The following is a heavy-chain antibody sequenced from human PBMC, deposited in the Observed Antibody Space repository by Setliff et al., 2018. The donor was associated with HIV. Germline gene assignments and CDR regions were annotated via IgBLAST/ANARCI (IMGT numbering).Heavy chain of an antibody. Sequence: PSETLSLTCTVSGGSISRYYWSWIRQPPGKGLEWIGYIYYSGSTNYNPSLKSRVTISVDTSKNQFPLKLSSVTAADTALYYCARGDWYFDLWGRGTLVTVSS. CDR2: IYYSGST. J-gene: IGHJ2*01. CDR3: ARGDWYFDL. CDR1: GGSISRYY. V-gene: IGHV4-59*01.